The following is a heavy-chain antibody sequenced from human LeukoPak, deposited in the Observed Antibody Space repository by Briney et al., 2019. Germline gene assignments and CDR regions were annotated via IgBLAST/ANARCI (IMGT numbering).Heavy chain of an antibody. CDR3: TTEDHIFRRSSGYSVGAFDI. CDR2: IKSKTDGGTT. CDR1: GFAFSNAW. Sequence: GGSLRLSCAASGFAFSNAWMSWVRQAPGKGLEWVGRIKSKTDGGTTDYAAPVKGRFTISRDDSKNTLYLQMNSLKTEDTAVYYCTTEDHIFRRSSGYSVGAFDIWGQGTMVTVSS. D-gene: IGHD3-22*01. V-gene: IGHV3-15*01. J-gene: IGHJ3*02.